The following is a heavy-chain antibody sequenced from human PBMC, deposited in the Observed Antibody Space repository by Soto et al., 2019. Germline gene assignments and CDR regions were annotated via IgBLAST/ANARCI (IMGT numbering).Heavy chain of an antibody. J-gene: IGHJ6*02. CDR3: ATLTYCTSASCPNYYYGMDV. V-gene: IGHV3-21*01. Sequence: VQLVESGGGLVKRGGSRRPPCAASGFTFTPFSLAWVRRPPGRGLEWVSSIDSSSNYIYYADSVKGRFTISRDNAKNSLYLQMNSLRAEDTAVYYCATLTYCTSASCPNYYYGMDVWGQGTTVTVSS. CDR2: IDSSSNYI. D-gene: IGHD2-2*01. CDR1: GFTFTPFS.